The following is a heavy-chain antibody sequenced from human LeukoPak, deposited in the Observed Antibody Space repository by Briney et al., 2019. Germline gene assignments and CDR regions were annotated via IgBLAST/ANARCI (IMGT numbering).Heavy chain of an antibody. J-gene: IGHJ4*02. CDR1: GGSISTYY. CDR3: ARDGYSRSDAL. D-gene: IGHD5-12*01. CDR2: IYHSGST. V-gene: IGHV4-59*01. Sequence: SETLSLTCTVFGGSISTYYWSWIRQPPGKGLEWIGYIYHSGSTNYNPSLKSRVTISVDTSQNQFSLKLSSVTAADTAVYYCARDGYSRSDALWGQGTLVTVSS.